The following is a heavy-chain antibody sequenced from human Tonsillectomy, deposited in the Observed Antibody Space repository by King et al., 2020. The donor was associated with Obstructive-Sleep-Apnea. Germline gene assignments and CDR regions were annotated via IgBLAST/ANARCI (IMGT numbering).Heavy chain of an antibody. CDR2: SYYSGST. Sequence: QLQESGPGLVKPSETLSLTCTVSGASISSFYWSWIRQPPGKGLEWIGYSYYSGSTSYNPSLKGRVTMSVDTSKDRFSLKLSSVTAADTAVYYCASMVEMATNYFDYWGQGTLVTVSS. J-gene: IGHJ4*02. V-gene: IGHV4-59*01. CDR1: GASISSFY. D-gene: IGHD5-24*01. CDR3: ASMVEMATNYFDY.